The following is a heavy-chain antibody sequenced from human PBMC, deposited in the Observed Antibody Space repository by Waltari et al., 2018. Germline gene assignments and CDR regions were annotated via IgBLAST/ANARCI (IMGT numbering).Heavy chain of an antibody. CDR3: ARDLYHAMDV. CDR2: VKDEGRSI. J-gene: IGHJ6*02. V-gene: IGHV3-74*01. CDR1: GFTFRRHW. Sequence: EVRLVESGGGLVQPGGSLRLSCAASGFTFRRHWLHWVRQVPGKGLVWVSRVKDEGRSISYADSVKGRFSISRDNAKNMLYLQMNSLRAEDTAVYYCARDLYHAMDVWGQGTTVIVSS.